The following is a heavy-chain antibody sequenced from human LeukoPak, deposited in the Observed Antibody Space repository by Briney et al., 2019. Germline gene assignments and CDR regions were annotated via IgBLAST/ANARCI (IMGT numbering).Heavy chain of an antibody. D-gene: IGHD3-3*01. V-gene: IGHV3-7*01. Sequence: GGSLRLSCAASGFTFSCYWMSWVRQAPGKGLEWVANIKQDGSEKYYVDSVKGRFTISRDNAKNSLYLQMNSLRAEDTAVYYCATTKIWSGYYSSGYYFDYWGQGTLVTVSS. CDR2: IKQDGSEK. J-gene: IGHJ4*02. CDR1: GFTFSCYW. CDR3: ATTKIWSGYYSSGYYFDY.